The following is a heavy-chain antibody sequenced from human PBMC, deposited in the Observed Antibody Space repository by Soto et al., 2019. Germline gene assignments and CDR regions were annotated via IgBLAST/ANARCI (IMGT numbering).Heavy chain of an antibody. V-gene: IGHV1-69*02. CDR1: GGTTSSYT. CDR2: IFPTINKV. CDR3: ALRTENWNLLAY. D-gene: IGHD1-1*01. Sequence: QVQLVQPGAAVEKPGSSVKVSCKASGGTTSSYTISWVRQAPGQGFQWMGNIFPTINKVDYAQKFQGRVTTTADKAARTVYMELGSLIAEDRAVYFCALRTENWNLLAYWGQGTLVSVSS. J-gene: IGHJ4*02.